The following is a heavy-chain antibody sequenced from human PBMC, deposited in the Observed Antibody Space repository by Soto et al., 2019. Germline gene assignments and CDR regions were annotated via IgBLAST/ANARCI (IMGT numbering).Heavy chain of an antibody. CDR1: GGSFSGYY. V-gene: IGHV4-34*01. CDR2: INHSGST. Sequence: PSETLSLTCAVYGGSFSGYYWTWIRQPPGKGLEWIGEINHSGSTNYSPSLKSRVTISVDTSKNQFSLKLSFVTAADTAVLYCARGFCTSTRCTDYGMDVWGQGTTVTVSS. J-gene: IGHJ6*02. D-gene: IGHD2-2*01. CDR3: ARGFCTSTRCTDYGMDV.